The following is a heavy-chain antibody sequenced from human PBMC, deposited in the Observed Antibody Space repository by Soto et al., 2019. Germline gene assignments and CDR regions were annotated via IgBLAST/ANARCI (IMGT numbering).Heavy chain of an antibody. CDR2: IYWDDGK. J-gene: IGHJ3*02. V-gene: IGHV2-5*02. Sequence: QITFKESGPTLVKPTQTLTLTCTFSGFSLSTSGVGVGWIRQPPGKALELLALIYWDDGKRYSPSLKSRLTITKDTSKNHVVLTNTTMDPVDTATYHCAHIPGAVAGTDSFDIWGQGTMVTVSS. CDR3: AHIPGAVAGTDSFDI. D-gene: IGHD6-19*01. CDR1: GFSLSTSGVG.